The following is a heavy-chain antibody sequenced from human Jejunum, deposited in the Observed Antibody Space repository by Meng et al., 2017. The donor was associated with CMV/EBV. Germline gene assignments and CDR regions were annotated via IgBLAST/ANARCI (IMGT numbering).Heavy chain of an antibody. CDR1: DTSINTNDFY. Sequence: QMRLQESGPGLVRPSXXXXXXCXVSDTSINTNDFYWSWIRQSPGKGLEWIGYIFHSGTTYYNPSLKSRVTISVDTSSNQFSLRLNSVTAADTAVYYCASVAYCGGDCWGWFDPWGQGTLVTVSS. CDR3: ASVAYCGGDCWGWFDP. V-gene: IGHV4-30-4*08. CDR2: IFHSGTT. D-gene: IGHD2-21*02. J-gene: IGHJ5*02.